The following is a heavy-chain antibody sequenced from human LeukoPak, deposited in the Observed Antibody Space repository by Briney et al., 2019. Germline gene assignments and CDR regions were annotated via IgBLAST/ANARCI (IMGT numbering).Heavy chain of an antibody. CDR1: GFTFSNYA. D-gene: IGHD4-17*01. V-gene: IGHV3-23*01. CDR2: VSGSGDST. CDR3: AKFWDFGDYAIDY. Sequence: PGGSLRLSCAASGFTFSNYAMSWVRQAPGKGLEWVSAVSGSGDSTYYAGSVKGRFTISRDNSKNTVYLQMNSLRAEDTAVYYYAKFWDFGDYAIDYWGQGTLVTVSS. J-gene: IGHJ4*02.